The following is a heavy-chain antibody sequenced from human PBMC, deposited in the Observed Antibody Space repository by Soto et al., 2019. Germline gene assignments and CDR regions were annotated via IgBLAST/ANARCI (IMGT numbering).Heavy chain of an antibody. Sequence: QVQLVQSGAEVKKPGSSVKVSCKASGGTFSSYAISWVRQAPGQGLEWMGGIIPIFGTANYAQKFQGRVTITADESTSTAYMELSNLRSEDTAVYYCGYDKRRRGAGEAAGGYYYGMDGWGQGTTVTVSS. D-gene: IGHD6-13*01. V-gene: IGHV1-69*01. CDR1: GGTFSSYA. CDR3: GYDKRRRGAGEAAGGYYYGMDG. J-gene: IGHJ6*02. CDR2: IIPIFGTA.